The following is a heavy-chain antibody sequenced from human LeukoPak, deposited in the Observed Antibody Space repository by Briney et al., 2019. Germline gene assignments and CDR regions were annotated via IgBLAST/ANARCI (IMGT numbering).Heavy chain of an antibody. Sequence: PSETLSLTCTVSGGSISSYYWSWIRQPPGKGLEWIGYIYYSGSTNYNPSLKSRVTISVDTSKNQFSLKLSSVTAADTAVYYCARVRFGEFNWFDPWGQGTLVTVSS. J-gene: IGHJ5*02. D-gene: IGHD3-10*01. CDR1: GGSISSYY. V-gene: IGHV4-59*12. CDR3: ARVRFGEFNWFDP. CDR2: IYYSGST.